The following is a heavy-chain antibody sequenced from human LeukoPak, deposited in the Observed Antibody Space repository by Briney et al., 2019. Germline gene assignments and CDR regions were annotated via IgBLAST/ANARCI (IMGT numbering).Heavy chain of an antibody. J-gene: IGHJ4*02. CDR2: ISSSSSYI. CDR1: GFTFSSYS. Sequence: GGSLRLSCAASGFTFSSYSMNWVRQAPGKGLEWVSFISSSSSYIYYADSVKGRFTISRDNAKNSLYLQMNSLRAEDTAVYYRARGGSRYFDWPLHFDYWGQGTLVTVSS. D-gene: IGHD3-9*01. V-gene: IGHV3-21*01. CDR3: ARGGSRYFDWPLHFDY.